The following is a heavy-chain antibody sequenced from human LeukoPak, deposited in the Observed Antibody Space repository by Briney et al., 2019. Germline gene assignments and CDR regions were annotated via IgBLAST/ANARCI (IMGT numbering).Heavy chain of an antibody. Sequence: ASVKVSCKASGYTFTSYGISWVRQAPGQGLEWRGWISAYNVNTNYAQKLQGRVTMTTDTSTSTAYMELRSLRSDDTAVYYCARDLFSVAGYYFDYWGQGTLVTVSS. V-gene: IGHV1-18*01. J-gene: IGHJ4*02. CDR1: GYTFTSYG. CDR2: ISAYNVNT. CDR3: ARDLFSVAGYYFDY. D-gene: IGHD6-19*01.